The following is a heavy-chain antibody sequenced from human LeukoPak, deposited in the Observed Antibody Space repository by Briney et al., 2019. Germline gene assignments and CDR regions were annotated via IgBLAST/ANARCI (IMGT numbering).Heavy chain of an antibody. CDR1: GFTFDDYG. J-gene: IGHJ4*02. V-gene: IGHV3-20*04. CDR2: INWNGGST. Sequence: GGSLRLSCAASGFTFDDYGMSWVRQAPGKGLEWVSGINWNGGSTGYADSVKGRFTISRDNAKNSLHLQMNSLRAEDTALYYCARDASYYDSSGYYYDYWGQGTLVTVSS. CDR3: ARDASYYDSSGYYYDY. D-gene: IGHD3-22*01.